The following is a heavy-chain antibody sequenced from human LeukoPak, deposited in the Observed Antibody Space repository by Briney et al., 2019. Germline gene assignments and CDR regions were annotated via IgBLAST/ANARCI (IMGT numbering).Heavy chain of an antibody. CDR1: GFTVSSNS. CDR2: ISGSGGST. CDR3: AKEHYDSSGYYDY. V-gene: IGHV3-23*01. D-gene: IGHD3-22*01. Sequence: PGGSLRLSCTVSGFTVSSNSMSWVRQAPGKGLEWVSAISGSGGSTYYADSVKGRFTISRDNSKNTLYLQMNSLRAEDAAVYYCAKEHYDSSGYYDYWGQGTLVTVSS. J-gene: IGHJ4*02.